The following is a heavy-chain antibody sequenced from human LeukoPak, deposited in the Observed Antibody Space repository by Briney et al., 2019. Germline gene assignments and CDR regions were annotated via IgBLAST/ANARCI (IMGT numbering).Heavy chain of an antibody. CDR3: ARSEGGLHYDFWSGYYAALYRGNYWFDP. CDR2: IYYSGST. J-gene: IGHJ5*02. V-gene: IGHV4-59*11. Sequence: SETLSLTCTVSGGSISSHYWSWIRQPPGKGLEWIGYIYYSGSTNYNPSLKSRVTISVDTSKNQFSLKLSSVTAADTAVYYCARSEGGLHYDFWSGYYAALYRGNYWFDPWGQGTLVTVSS. D-gene: IGHD3-3*01. CDR1: GGSISSHY.